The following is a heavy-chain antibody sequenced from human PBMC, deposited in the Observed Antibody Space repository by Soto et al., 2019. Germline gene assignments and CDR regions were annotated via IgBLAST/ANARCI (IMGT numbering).Heavy chain of an antibody. V-gene: IGHV3-73*02. Sequence: ERQLVESGGGLVQSGGSLKLSCAASGFTLTGSDIHWVRQASGKGLEWVGRIRSKSNNFATSYAESVRGRFSISRDDSDNTASLQIRSLKTEDTAIYYCTRHQEGRSMVFYGMDVCGQGATVTVSS. CDR2: IRSKSNNFAT. CDR1: GFTLTGSD. D-gene: IGHD3-10*01. J-gene: IGHJ6*02. CDR3: TRHQEGRSMVFYGMDV.